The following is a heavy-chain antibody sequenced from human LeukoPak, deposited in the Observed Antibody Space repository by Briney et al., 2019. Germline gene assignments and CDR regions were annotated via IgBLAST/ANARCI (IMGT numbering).Heavy chain of an antibody. V-gene: IGHV4-39*01. J-gene: IGHJ4*02. CDR3: ATKNYYDSSAFDY. Sequence: SETLSLTCTVSGGSISSSNYYWGWIRQPPGKGLEWIGSIYYSGSTYYNPSLKSRVTISVDTSKNQFSLRLSSVTAADTAVYYCATKNYYDSSAFDYWGQGTLVTVSS. D-gene: IGHD3-22*01. CDR1: GGSISSSNYY. CDR2: IYYSGST.